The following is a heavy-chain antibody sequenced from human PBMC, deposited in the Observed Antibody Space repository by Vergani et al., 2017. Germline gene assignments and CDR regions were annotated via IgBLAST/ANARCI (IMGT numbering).Heavy chain of an antibody. D-gene: IGHD3-22*01. V-gene: IGHV1-69*02. CDR2: IIPILGIA. CDR3: ARTLTNYDSKPMARGFDY. Sequence: QVQLVQSGAEVKKPGSSVKVSCKASGGTFSSYTISWVRQAPGQGLEWMGRIIPILGIANYAQKFKGRVTITADKSTSTAYSELSSLRSEDTAVYYCARTLTNYDSKPMARGFDYWGQGTLVTVSS. CDR1: GGTFSSYT. J-gene: IGHJ4*02.